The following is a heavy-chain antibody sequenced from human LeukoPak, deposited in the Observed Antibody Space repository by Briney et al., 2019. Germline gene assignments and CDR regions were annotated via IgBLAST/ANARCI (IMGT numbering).Heavy chain of an antibody. Sequence: ASVKVSCKASGYTFNGHYMHWVRQAPGQGLEWMGWINPNSGGTNYAQKFQGRVTMTRDTSISTAYMELSRLRSDDTAVYYCARCRLPAAISSWFDPWGQGTLVTVSS. D-gene: IGHD2-2*01. CDR3: ARCRLPAAISSWFDP. V-gene: IGHV1-2*02. J-gene: IGHJ5*02. CDR2: INPNSGGT. CDR1: GYTFNGHY.